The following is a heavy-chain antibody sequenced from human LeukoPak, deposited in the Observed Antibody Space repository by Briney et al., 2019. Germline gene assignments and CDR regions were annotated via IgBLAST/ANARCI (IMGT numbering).Heavy chain of an antibody. D-gene: IGHD2-21*01. V-gene: IGHV3-21*01. CDR1: GFLFTSSS. CDR2: ISQRGDYI. CDR3: ARDQLTDNLLAIAAH. Sequence: NPGGSLRLSCAASGFLFTSSSMNWVRQAPGKGLQWVSSISQRGDYIYYADSVKGRFTVSRGNAKNSVYLQMNSLRADDTAIYYCARDQLTDNLLAIAAHWGQGTLVTVSS. J-gene: IGHJ1*01.